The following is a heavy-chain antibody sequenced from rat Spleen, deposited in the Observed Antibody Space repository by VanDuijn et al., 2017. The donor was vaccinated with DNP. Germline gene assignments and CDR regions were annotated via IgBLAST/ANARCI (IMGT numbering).Heavy chain of an antibody. D-gene: IGHD4-4*01. Sequence: EVQLVESGGDLVQPGRSLKLSCLASGFTFNNYWMTWIRQVPGKGLEWIASITGSGGSTYYPDSVRGRFTISRENAKNTLYLQMNSLRSEDTATYYCARGSGFVLEYWGQGVMVTVSS. J-gene: IGHJ2*01. CDR3: ARGSGFVLEY. CDR1: GFTFNNYW. V-gene: IGHV5-31*01. CDR2: ITGSGGST.